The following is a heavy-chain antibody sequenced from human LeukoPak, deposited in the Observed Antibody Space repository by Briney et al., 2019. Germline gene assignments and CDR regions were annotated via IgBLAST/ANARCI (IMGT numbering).Heavy chain of an antibody. D-gene: IGHD3-10*01. CDR3: APHPSGGYYFDY. J-gene: IGHJ4*02. CDR2: ISYDGSNK. V-gene: IGHV3-30*03. Sequence: GGSLRLSCAASGFTFSSYGMHWVRQAPGKGLEWVAVISYDGSNKYYADSVKGRFTISRDNSKNTLYLQMNSLRAEDTAVYYCAPHPSGGYYFDYWGQGTLVTVSS. CDR1: GFTFSSYG.